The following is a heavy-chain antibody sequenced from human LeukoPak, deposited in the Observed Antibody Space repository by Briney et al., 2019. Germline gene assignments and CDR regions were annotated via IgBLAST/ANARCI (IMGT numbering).Heavy chain of an antibody. CDR2: INPNSGGT. CDR1: GYTFTGYY. V-gene: IGHV1-2*02. J-gene: IGHJ5*02. D-gene: IGHD3-22*01. CDR3: ARRLGYYDSSGYLYNWFDP. Sequence: ASVKVSCKASGYTFTGYYMHWVRQAPGQGLEWMGWINPNSGGTNYAQKFQGRVTMTRDTSISTAYMELSRLRSDDTAVYYCARRLGYYDSSGYLYNWFDPWGQGTLVTVSS.